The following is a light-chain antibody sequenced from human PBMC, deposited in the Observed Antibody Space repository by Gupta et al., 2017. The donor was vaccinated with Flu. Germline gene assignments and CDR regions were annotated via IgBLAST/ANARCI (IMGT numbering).Light chain of an antibody. CDR1: QSLLHSNGYNY. CDR3: RQYLQTQRT. CDR2: LGS. V-gene: IGKV2-28*01. J-gene: IGKJ1*01. Sequence: DILMTQSPSSLPVTPGEPASITCRSSQSLLHSNGYNYLDWYLQKPGQAPQLLIYLGSNRASGVPDRFSGSGSGTDFTLKISRVEAEDVGVYYCRQYLQTQRTFGQGTKVEIK.